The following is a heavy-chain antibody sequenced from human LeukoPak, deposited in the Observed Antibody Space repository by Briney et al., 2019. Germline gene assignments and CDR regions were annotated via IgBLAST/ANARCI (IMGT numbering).Heavy chain of an antibody. J-gene: IGHJ3*02. CDR1: GFTVSSNY. CDR3: AGDRESPAFDI. Sequence: PGGSLRLSCAASGFTVSSNYMSWVRQAPGKGLEWVSVIYSGGSTYYADSVKGRFTISRDNSKNTLYLQMNSLRAEDTAVYYCAGDRESPAFDIWGQGTMVTVSS. D-gene: IGHD3-10*01. CDR2: IYSGGST. V-gene: IGHV3-53*01.